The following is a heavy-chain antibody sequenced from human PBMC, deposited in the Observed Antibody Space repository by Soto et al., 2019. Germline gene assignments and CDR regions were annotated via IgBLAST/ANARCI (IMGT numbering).Heavy chain of an antibody. Sequence: EVHLVESGGGLVKPGGSLRLTCAGSGFSFSDYTMNWVRQAPGKGLEWVSSISRGSDYIFYADTVKGRFTISRDNARNSLYLQMSSLRAEDTAEYYCAKDSGCVNNACAYDPWGQGTLVSVSS. CDR2: ISRGSDYI. CDR1: GFSFSDYT. V-gene: IGHV3-21*01. D-gene: IGHD1-20*01. J-gene: IGHJ5*02. CDR3: AKDSGCVNNACAYDP.